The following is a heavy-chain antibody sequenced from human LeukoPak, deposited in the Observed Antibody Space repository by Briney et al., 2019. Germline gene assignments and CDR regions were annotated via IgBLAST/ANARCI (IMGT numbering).Heavy chain of an antibody. CDR3: ARVRGGLRFLDY. V-gene: IGHV4-30-4*01. CDR1: GGSISSGDYY. J-gene: IGHJ4*02. Sequence: SETLSLTCTVSGGSISSGDYYWSWIRQPPGKGLEWIGYIYYSGSTYYNPSLKSRVTISVDTSKNQFSLKLSSVTAADTAVYYCARVRGGLRFLDYWGQGTLVTVS. CDR2: IYYSGST. D-gene: IGHD5-12*01.